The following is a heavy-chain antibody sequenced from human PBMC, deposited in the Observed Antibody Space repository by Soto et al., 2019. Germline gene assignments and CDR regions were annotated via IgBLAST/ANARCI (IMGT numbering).Heavy chain of an antibody. CDR1: GFMLGSYW. CDR3: ARVRANDYEIDY. Sequence: GGSLRLSCAASGFMLGSYWMTWVRHAPGKGLQWVANIKRDGSEKYYVDSVKGRFTISRDNADNLVFLDMNSLRVDDTATYYCARVRANDYEIDYWGQGALVTVSS. V-gene: IGHV3-7*03. J-gene: IGHJ4*02. D-gene: IGHD4-17*01. CDR2: IKRDGSEK.